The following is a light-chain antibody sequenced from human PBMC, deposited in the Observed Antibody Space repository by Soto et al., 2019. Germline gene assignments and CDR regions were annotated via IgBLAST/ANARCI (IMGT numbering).Light chain of an antibody. J-gene: IGLJ3*02. CDR2: EVS. CDR3: SSYAGSNNLGV. V-gene: IGLV2-8*01. CDR1: SSDVGGYNY. Sequence: QSVLTQPPSASGSRGQSVTISCTGTSSDVGGYNYVSWYQQHPGKVPKLMIYEVSKRPSGVPDRFSGSKSGNTASLTVSGLQPEEEADYYCSSYAGSNNLGVFGGGTKLTVL.